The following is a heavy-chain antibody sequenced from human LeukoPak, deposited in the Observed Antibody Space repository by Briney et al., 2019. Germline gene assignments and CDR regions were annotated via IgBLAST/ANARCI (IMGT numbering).Heavy chain of an antibody. CDR2: ISGRAGAGNT. CDR3: AKEFIEQWSGFYYMDV. V-gene: IGHV3-23*01. Sequence: PGGTLRLSCAASGFTISSYGMNWVRQAPGKGLEWVSGISGRAGAGNTYYADSVKGRFTISRDNSKNTLYLQMNSLRAEDTAVYYCAKEFIEQWSGFYYMDVWGKGTTVTVSS. D-gene: IGHD3-3*01. J-gene: IGHJ6*03. CDR1: GFTISSYG.